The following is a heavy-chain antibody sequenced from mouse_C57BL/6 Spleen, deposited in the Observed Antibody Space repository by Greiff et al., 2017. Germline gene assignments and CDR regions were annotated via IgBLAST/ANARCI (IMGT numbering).Heavy chain of an antibody. J-gene: IGHJ3*01. D-gene: IGHD3-3*01. CDR1: GYSITSGYD. CDR2: ISYSGST. Sequence: EVQLQQSGPGMVKPSQSLSLTCTVTGYSITSGYDWHWIRHFPGNKLEWMGYISYSGSTNYNPSLKSRISITHDTSKNHFFLKLNSVTTEDTATYYCARDLGTGFAYWGQGTLVTVSA. CDR3: ARDLGTGFAY. V-gene: IGHV3-1*01.